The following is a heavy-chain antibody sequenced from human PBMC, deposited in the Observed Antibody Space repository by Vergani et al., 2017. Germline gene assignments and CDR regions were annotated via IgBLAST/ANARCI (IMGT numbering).Heavy chain of an antibody. CDR2: IYTSGST. CDR1: GGSISSGSYY. V-gene: IGHV4-61*02. CDR3: ARENSRENDAFDI. J-gene: IGHJ3*02. D-gene: IGHD6-13*01. Sequence: QVQLQESGPGLVKPSQTLSLTCTVPGGSISSGSYYWSWIRQPAGKGLEWIGRIYTSGSTNYNPSLKSRVTISVDTSKNQFSLKLSSVTAADTAVYYCARENSRENDAFDIWGQGTMVTVSS.